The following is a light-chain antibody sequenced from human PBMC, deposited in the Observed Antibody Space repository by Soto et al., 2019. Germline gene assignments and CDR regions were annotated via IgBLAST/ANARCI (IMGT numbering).Light chain of an antibody. J-gene: IGKJ2*01. V-gene: IGKV3-15*01. Sequence: EIVMTQSPATVSVSPGERATLSCRASQGVSSNLAWYQQKPGQAPRLLIYGASTRATGIPARFSGSGSGTEVTPTIISLLSEDFAVYYCQQYNNWPPYTFGQGTKLEIK. CDR1: QGVSSN. CDR2: GAS. CDR3: QQYNNWPPYT.